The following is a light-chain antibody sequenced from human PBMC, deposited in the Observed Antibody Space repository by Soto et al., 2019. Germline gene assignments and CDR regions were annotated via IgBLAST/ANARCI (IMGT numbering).Light chain of an antibody. CDR1: QYINTR. V-gene: IGKV3-11*01. CDR3: HQRQSWPRT. CDR2: QTS. Sequence: EIVLTQSPATLSLSPGARVPLSCRASQYINTRLAWYQHRPGQAPRLLIYQTSLRAAGIPARFSASGSGTDFTLTISDVQPEDFALYYCHQRQSWPRTFGQGTKVDNK. J-gene: IGKJ1*01.